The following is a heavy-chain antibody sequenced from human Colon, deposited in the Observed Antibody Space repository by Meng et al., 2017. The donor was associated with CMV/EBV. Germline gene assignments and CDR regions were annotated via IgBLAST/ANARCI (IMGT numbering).Heavy chain of an antibody. J-gene: IGHJ5*02. CDR1: DDSISSSNYY. CDR2: IYWSGVI. CDR3: ARGRVGNTVRIDP. D-gene: IGHD1-26*01. Sequence: SETLSLTCTVSDDSISSSNYYWGWIRQPPGKGLEWIGTIYWSGVISYNPPLKSRVTISVDTSKNQFSLRLNSVTAADSAVYYCARGRVGNTVRIDPWGQGTLVTVSS. V-gene: IGHV4-39*07.